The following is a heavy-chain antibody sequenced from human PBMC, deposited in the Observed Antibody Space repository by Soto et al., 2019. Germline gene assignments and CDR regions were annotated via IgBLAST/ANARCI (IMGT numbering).Heavy chain of an antibody. V-gene: IGHV3-23*01. D-gene: IGHD3-3*01. CDR1: TFTFSNYT. J-gene: IGHJ4*02. Sequence: GGSLRLSCAASTFTFSNYTMSWVRQAPGKGLEWVSAINGSGGSTYYADSVKGRFTISRDNSKNTLFLQMNSLRADDTAVYYCAKPLTPLYSSHDFLSTYWPLEYWGQGTLVTVSS. CDR2: INGSGGST. CDR3: AKPLTPLYSSHDFLSTYWPLEY.